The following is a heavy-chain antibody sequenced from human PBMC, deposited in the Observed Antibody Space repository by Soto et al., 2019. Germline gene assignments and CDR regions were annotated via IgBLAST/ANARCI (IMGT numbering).Heavy chain of an antibody. CDR2: ISSSSRTT. J-gene: IGHJ5*02. CDR3: ARDSASATTRWFDP. D-gene: IGHD1-7*01. V-gene: IGHV3-48*02. CDR1: GFTFSSYN. Sequence: GGSLRLSCAASGFTFSSYNMNWVRQAPGKGLEWISYISSSSRTTYYIDSVKGRFTISRDNAENSLYLQMNNLRDEDTAVYYCARDSASATTRWFDPWGQGTPVTVSS.